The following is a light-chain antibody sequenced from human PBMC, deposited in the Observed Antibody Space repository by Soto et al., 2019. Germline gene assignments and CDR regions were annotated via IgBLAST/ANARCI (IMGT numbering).Light chain of an antibody. CDR2: KVS. CDR3: MQGKHWPPVT. V-gene: IGKV2-30*02. CDR1: QSLVHSDGLTY. J-gene: IGKJ5*01. Sequence: DVVVTQSPLSLPVTVGESASISCRSTQSLVHSDGLTYLSWFQQRPGQSPRRLVYKVSKRDSGVPDRFSGSGSGTDFTLKISRVEAADVGVYYCMQGKHWPPVTFGQGTRLEIK.